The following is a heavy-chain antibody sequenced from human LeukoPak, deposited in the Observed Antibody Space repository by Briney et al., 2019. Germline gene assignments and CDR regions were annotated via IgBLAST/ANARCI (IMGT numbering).Heavy chain of an antibody. CDR2: IDASGST. CDR1: GASVSSNY. D-gene: IGHD5-24*01. Sequence: PSETLSLTCTVSGASVSSNYWIWIRQPAGRGLEWIGRIDASGSTSYNPSLKSRVTMSVDSSKNQFSLKVSSVTAADTAVYYCARKDGDIWGQGTMVTVSS. V-gene: IGHV4-4*07. CDR3: ARKDGDI. J-gene: IGHJ3*02.